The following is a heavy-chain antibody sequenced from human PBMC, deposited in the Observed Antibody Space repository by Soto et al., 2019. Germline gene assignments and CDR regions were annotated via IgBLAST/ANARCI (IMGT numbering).Heavy chain of an antibody. CDR2: IYYSGST. CDR3: AGQGTDYYYGMDV. V-gene: IGHV4-31*03. J-gene: IGHJ6*02. D-gene: IGHD3-10*01. Sequence: QVQLQESGPGLVKPSQTPSLTCTVSGGSISSGGYYWRWIRQHPGKGLEWIGYIYYSGSTYYNPSLKSRVTISVDTSKKQFSLKLSSVTAADTAVYYCAGQGTDYYYGMDVWGQGTTVTVSS. CDR1: GGSISSGGYY.